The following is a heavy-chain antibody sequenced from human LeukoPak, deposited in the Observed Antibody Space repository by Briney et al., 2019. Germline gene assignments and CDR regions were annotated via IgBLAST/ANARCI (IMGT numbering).Heavy chain of an antibody. J-gene: IGHJ4*02. CDR1: GGSFSGYY. CDR2: INHSVST. V-gene: IGHV4-34*01. Sequence: SETLSLTCAVYGGSFSGYYWSWIRQPPGKGLEWNGEINHSVSTNYNPSLKSRVTISVDTSKNQFSLKLSSVTAADTAVYYCARGLALWGQGTLVTVSS. CDR3: ARGLAL.